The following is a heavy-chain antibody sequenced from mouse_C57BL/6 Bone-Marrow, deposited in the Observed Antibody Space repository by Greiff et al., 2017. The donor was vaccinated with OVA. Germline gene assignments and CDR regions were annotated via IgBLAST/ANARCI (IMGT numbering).Heavy chain of an antibody. CDR2: INYDGSST. J-gene: IGHJ1*03. CDR1: GFTFSDYY. Sequence: EVKLVESEGGLVQPGSSMKLSCTASGFTFSDYYMAWVRPVPEKGLEWVANINYDGSSTYYLDSLKSRFIISRDNAKNILYLQMSSLKSEDTATYYCARELGRNWYFDVWGTGTTVTVSS. V-gene: IGHV5-16*01. CDR3: ARELGRNWYFDV. D-gene: IGHD4-1*01.